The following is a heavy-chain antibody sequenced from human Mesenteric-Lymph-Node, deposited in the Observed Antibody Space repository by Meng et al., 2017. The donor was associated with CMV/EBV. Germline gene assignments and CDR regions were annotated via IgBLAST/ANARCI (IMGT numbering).Heavy chain of an antibody. D-gene: IGHD3-22*01. Sequence: GSLRLSCTVSGGSVSSGSYYWSWIRQPPGKGLEWLGYIYYSGSTTYNPSLKSPVTISVDTSKNQFSLKLSSVTAADTAVYYCARGNPPYYYDSSGYYYDAFDIWGQGTMVTVSS. CDR3: ARGNPPYYYDSSGYYYDAFDI. CDR2: IYYSGST. V-gene: IGHV4-61*01. J-gene: IGHJ3*02. CDR1: GGSVSSGSYY.